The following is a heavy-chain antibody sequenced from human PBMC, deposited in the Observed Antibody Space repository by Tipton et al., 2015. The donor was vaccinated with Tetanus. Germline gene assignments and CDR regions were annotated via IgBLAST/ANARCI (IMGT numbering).Heavy chain of an antibody. J-gene: IGHJ4*02. CDR1: GFTFSGYW. D-gene: IGHD1-1*01. V-gene: IGHV3-7*01. CDR3: ARDRGLETPQYYFDY. Sequence: SLRLSCAASGFTFSGYWMSWVRQAPGKGLQWVANIKGDGSEKKYADSVKGRFTVSRDNARNTLYLQMNSLRAEDTAVYYCARDRGLETPQYYFDYWGQGTLVPVSS. CDR2: IKGDGSEK.